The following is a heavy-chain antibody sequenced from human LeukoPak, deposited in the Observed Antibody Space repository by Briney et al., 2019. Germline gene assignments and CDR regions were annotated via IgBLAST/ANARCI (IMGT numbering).Heavy chain of an antibody. D-gene: IGHD2-15*01. CDR1: A. CDR3: AKNLYCGGASCYPSALGMDV. J-gene: IGHJ6*02. V-gene: IGHV3-23*01. CDR2: XSGSVHST. Sequence: AMSXVXQAXXXXRXWVSXXSGSVHSTYYAASVKRLFPISRDNSKHSLFLQMNSLRAEDTAVYYCAKNLYCGGASCYPSALGMDVWGQGTTVTVSS.